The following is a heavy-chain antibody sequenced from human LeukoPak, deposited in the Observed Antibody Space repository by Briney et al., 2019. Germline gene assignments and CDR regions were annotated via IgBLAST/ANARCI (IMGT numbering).Heavy chain of an antibody. Sequence: SETLSLTCTVSGYSISSGYYWGWIRQPPGKGLEWIGSIYHSGSTYYNPSLKSRVTISVDTSKNQFSLKLSSVTAADTAVYYCARGFPSYGSGSLGVWFDPWGQGTLVTVSS. CDR1: GYSISSGYY. D-gene: IGHD3-10*01. CDR3: ARGFPSYGSGSLGVWFDP. CDR2: IYHSGST. J-gene: IGHJ5*02. V-gene: IGHV4-38-2*02.